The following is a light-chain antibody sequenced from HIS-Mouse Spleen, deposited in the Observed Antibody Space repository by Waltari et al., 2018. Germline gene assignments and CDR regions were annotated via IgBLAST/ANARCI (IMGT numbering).Light chain of an antibody. CDR2: WAS. CDR1: QSGLYSSNNKNY. Sequence: DIVMTQSPDSLAVSLGERATINCKSSQSGLYSSNNKNYLAWYQQKPGQPPKLLIYWASTRESGVPDLFSGSGSGTDFTLTISSLQAEDVAVYYCQQYYSTPYTFGQGTKLAIK. J-gene: IGKJ2*01. V-gene: IGKV4-1*01. CDR3: QQYYSTPYT.